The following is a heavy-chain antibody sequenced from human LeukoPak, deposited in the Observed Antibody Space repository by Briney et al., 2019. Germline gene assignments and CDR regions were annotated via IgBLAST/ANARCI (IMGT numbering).Heavy chain of an antibody. J-gene: IGHJ4*02. CDR2: INIEKGDT. D-gene: IGHD1-14*01. Sequence: GASVKVSCKASGYMFTEYAIHWVRQAPGQGLEWVGWINIEKGDTRFSEKFQGRVTITRDTSASTAYMELSSLSSEDTALYYCARDIVRPSTEPLTGYWGQGTLVTVSS. V-gene: IGHV1-3*04. CDR1: GYMFTEYA. CDR3: ARDIVRPSTEPLTGY.